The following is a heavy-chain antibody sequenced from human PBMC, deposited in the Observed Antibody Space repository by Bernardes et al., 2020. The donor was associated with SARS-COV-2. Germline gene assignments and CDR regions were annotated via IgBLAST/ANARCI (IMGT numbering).Heavy chain of an antibody. CDR3: ARGGGPRVGDFDN. D-gene: IGHD2-15*01. CDR1: RINVRTNY. Sequence: GGSLRLFCTSSRINVRTNYMSWVRKAPGKGLEWVSVIYAGGSDYYADSLKGRFTISRDNSENMIYLQMNSLRPEDTAIYYCARGGGPRVGDFDNWGQGTMVNVSS. CDR2: IYAGGSD. V-gene: IGHV3-66*02. J-gene: IGHJ3*02.